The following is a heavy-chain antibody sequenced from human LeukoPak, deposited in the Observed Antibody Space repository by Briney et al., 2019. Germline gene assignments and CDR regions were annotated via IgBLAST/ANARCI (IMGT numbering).Heavy chain of an antibody. J-gene: IGHJ4*02. Sequence: GGSLRLSCAASGFTFSNYSFNWARQAPGQGLEWVSSISKGSGYIYYTGSVKGRFTISRDNAENSLFLQMNSLRVDDTAVYYCVRDMGRESIFDYWGQGTLVTVSS. CDR2: ISKGSGYI. D-gene: IGHD3-10*01. CDR1: GFTFSNYS. CDR3: VRDMGRESIFDY. V-gene: IGHV3-21*01.